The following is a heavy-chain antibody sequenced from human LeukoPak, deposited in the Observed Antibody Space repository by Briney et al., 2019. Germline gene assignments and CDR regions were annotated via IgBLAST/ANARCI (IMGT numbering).Heavy chain of an antibody. J-gene: IGHJ5*02. CDR2: VSCDGGKK. Sequence: PGGSLRLSCAASGFTFSTYGMHWVRQAPGKGLEWVAFVSCDGGKKHYADSVKGRFTISRDNSKNPLYLQMKSLRAEDTAVYYCPKDLSVYCDSRGFDPWGQGTLVTVSS. V-gene: IGHV3-30*18. CDR3: PKDLSVYCDSRGFDP. CDR1: GFTFSTYG. D-gene: IGHD3-22*01.